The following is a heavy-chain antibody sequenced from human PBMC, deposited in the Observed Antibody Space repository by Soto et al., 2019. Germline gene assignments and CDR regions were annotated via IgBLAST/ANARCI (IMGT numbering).Heavy chain of an antibody. Sequence: PGESLKISCKGSGNSFTNYWIGWVRQMPGKGLEWMGIIFPGDSDTTYSPSFHGQVTISADKSINTAYLQWSSLKASDTAMYYCARHESLWCGLVLCGCWGCMDFWGQGIRGNGSS. D-gene: IGHD3-10*01. V-gene: IGHV5-51*01. J-gene: IGHJ6*02. CDR2: IFPGDSDT. CDR3: ARHESLWCGLVLCGCWGCMDF. CDR1: GNSFTNYW.